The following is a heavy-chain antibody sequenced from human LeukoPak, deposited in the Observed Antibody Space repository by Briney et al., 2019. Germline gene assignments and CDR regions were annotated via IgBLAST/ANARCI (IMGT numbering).Heavy chain of an antibody. D-gene: IGHD2-2*01. V-gene: IGHV1-69*01. CDR2: IIPIFGTA. CDR1: GGTFSSYA. CDR3: ARPELGYCSSTSCYEVWFDP. J-gene: IGHJ5*02. Sequence: ASVKVSCKVSGGTFSSYAISWVRQAPGQGLEWMGGIIPIFGTANYAQKFQGRVTITADESTSTAYMELSSLRSEDTAVYYCARPELGYCSSTSCYEVWFDPWGQGTLVTVSS.